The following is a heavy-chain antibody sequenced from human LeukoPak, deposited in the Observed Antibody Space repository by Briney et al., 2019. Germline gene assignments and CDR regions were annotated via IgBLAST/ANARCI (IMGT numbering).Heavy chain of an antibody. CDR2: IYPGDSDT. CDR1: GYSFTGYW. CDR3: ASTVTTSPDAFDI. Sequence: PGESLKISCKGSGYSFTGYWIGWVRQMPGKGLEWMGTIYPGDSDTRYSPSFQGQVTISADKSISTAYLQWSSLKASDTAMYYCASTVTTSPDAFDIWGQGTMVTVSS. J-gene: IGHJ3*02. V-gene: IGHV5-51*01. D-gene: IGHD4-17*01.